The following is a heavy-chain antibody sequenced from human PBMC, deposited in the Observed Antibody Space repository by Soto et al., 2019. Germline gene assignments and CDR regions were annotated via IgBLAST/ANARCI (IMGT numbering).Heavy chain of an antibody. V-gene: IGHV3-23*01. Sequence: GGSLRLSCAASGFTFSSYAMSWVRQAPGKGLEWVSAISGSGGSTYYADSVKGRFTISRDNSKNTLYLQMNSLRAEDTAVYYCVIGAAISSDAFDIWGQGTMVTVSS. CDR1: GFTFSSYA. CDR3: VIGAAISSDAFDI. D-gene: IGHD2-2*01. J-gene: IGHJ3*02. CDR2: ISGSGGST.